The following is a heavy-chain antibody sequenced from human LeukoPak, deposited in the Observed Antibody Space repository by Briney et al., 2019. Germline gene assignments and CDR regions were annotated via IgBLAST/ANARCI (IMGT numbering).Heavy chain of an antibody. Sequence: ASVKVSCKASGYTFTSYAMNWVRQAPGQGLEWMGWINTNTGSPTYAQGFTGRFVFSLDTSVSTAYLQISSLKAEDTAVYYCARDKGSLGLVISFPDYWGQGTLVTVSS. V-gene: IGHV7-4-1*02. CDR2: INTNTGSP. CDR3: ARDKGSLGLVISFPDY. D-gene: IGHD3/OR15-3a*01. J-gene: IGHJ4*02. CDR1: GYTFTSYA.